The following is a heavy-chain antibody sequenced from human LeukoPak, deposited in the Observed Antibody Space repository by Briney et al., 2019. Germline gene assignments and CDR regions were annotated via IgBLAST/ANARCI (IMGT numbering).Heavy chain of an antibody. CDR2: ISDGSSTI. CDR3: ARETVGLDY. J-gene: IGHJ4*02. V-gene: IGHV3-48*02. D-gene: IGHD4-17*01. CDR1: GFTFSNYN. Sequence: SGGSLRLSCAASGFTFSNYNLNWVRQAPGKGLEWVSYISDGSSTIYYADSVRGRFTISRDNATNSLYLQINSLRDEDTAVYYCARETVGLDYWGQGTLVTVSS.